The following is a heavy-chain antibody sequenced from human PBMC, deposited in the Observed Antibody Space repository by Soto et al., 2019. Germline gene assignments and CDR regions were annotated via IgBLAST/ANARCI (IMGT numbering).Heavy chain of an antibody. D-gene: IGHD2-15*01. V-gene: IGHV4-30-2*01. CDR1: GGSFSSGGYF. J-gene: IGHJ4*02. CDR2: IYHSGST. CDR3: ARGVEPYGLDD. Sequence: SETLSLTCAVSGGSFSSGGYFWSWIRQLPGKGLEWIGYIYHSGSTYYNPSLKSRVTISVDRSKNQFSLKLSSVTAADTAVYYCARGVEPYGLDDWGQGTPVTVSS.